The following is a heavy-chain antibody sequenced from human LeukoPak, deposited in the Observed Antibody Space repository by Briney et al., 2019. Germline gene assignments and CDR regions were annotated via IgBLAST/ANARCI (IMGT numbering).Heavy chain of an antibody. V-gene: IGHV3-33*01. Sequence: GGSLRLSCAASGFTFSSYGMHWVRQAPGKGLEWVAVIWYDGSNKYYAASANARFTLSTDNSKNTLYPQMNNPSAEDTAVYSCASQFRGAPFLFDYWGQGTLVTVSS. CDR2: IWYDGSNK. CDR3: ASQFRGAPFLFDY. D-gene: IGHD3-10*01. CDR1: GFTFSSYG. J-gene: IGHJ4*02.